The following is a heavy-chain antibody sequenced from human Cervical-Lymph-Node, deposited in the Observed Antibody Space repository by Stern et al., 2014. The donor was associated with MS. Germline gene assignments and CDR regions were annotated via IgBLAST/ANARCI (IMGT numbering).Heavy chain of an antibody. J-gene: IGHJ3*02. CDR3: ASPGPLNTFDI. CDR1: GFAFSDHY. D-gene: IGHD2/OR15-2a*01. CDR2: ITSSGSSR. V-gene: IGHV3-11*01. Sequence: VQLLESGGGLVKPGGSLRLSCVASGFAFSDHYMNWIRQAPGRGLEGVSYITSSGSSRYYVDSVKGRFIISRDNAKNALYLQMNSLRVEDTAVYYCASPGPLNTFDIWGQGTMVTVSS.